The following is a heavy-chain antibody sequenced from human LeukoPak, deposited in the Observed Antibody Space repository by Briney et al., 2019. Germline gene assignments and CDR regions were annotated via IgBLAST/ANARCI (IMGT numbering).Heavy chain of an antibody. V-gene: IGHV4-59*01. CDR3: ARVGGGGSHPGAFDI. CDR1: GGSISSYY. CDR2: IYYSGST. J-gene: IGHJ3*02. Sequence: SETLSLTCTVSGGSISSYYWSWIRQPPGKGLEWIGYIYYSGSTNYNPSLKSRVTISVDTSKNQFSLKLSFVTAADTAVYYCARVGGGGSHPGAFDIWGQGTMVTVSS. D-gene: IGHD1-26*01.